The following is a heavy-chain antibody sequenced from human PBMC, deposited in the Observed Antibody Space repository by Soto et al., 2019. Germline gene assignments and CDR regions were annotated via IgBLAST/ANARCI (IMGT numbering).Heavy chain of an antibody. D-gene: IGHD3-22*01. J-gene: IGHJ4*02. CDR3: ASAPRYYGCSGYYLSPFDY. CDR1: GGTFSSYT. CDR2: IIPILGIA. Sequence: QVQLVQSGAEVKKPGSSVKVSCKASGGTFSSYTISWVRQAPGQGLEWMGRIIPILGIANYAQKFQGRVKIPADKSTSTAYMELSSLISEDTAVYYCASAPRYYGCSGYYLSPFDYWGQGTLVTVSS. V-gene: IGHV1-69*02.